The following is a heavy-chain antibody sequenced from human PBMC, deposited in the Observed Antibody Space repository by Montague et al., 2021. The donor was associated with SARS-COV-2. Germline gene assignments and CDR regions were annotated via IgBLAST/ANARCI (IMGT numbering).Heavy chain of an antibody. J-gene: IGHJ4*02. CDR2: XYWGDEK. D-gene: IGHD3-10*01. V-gene: IGHV2-5*02. CDR3: VHYASGSYYFHY. Sequence: PALVKLTQALTLTCTFSGFSITTSTMGVGWIRQPPGKALEWLALXYWGDEKRFSPSLKSRLTITKDTFKDQVVLRMTNMDPVDTATYYCVHYASGSYYFHYWGQGTLVTVSS. CDR1: GFSITTSTMG.